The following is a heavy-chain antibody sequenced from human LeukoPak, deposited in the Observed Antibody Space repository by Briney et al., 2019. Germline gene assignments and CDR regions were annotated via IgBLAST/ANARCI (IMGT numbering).Heavy chain of an antibody. V-gene: IGHV3-21*01. CDR1: GFTFSSYS. Sequence: GGSLRLSCAASGFTFSSYSMNWVRQAPGKGLEWVSSISSSSSYIYYADSVKGRFTISRDNAKNSLYLQMNSLRAEDTAVYYCARETVGATPPDYWGQGTLVTVSS. J-gene: IGHJ4*02. D-gene: IGHD1-26*01. CDR2: ISSSSSYI. CDR3: ARETVGATPPDY.